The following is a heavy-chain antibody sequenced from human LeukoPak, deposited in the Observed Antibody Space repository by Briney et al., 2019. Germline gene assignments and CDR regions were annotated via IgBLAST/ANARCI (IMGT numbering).Heavy chain of an antibody. J-gene: IGHJ4*02. V-gene: IGHV3-30*02. CDR2: IRDDGSTR. D-gene: IGHD3-16*01. CDR3: AKVPHSWGLFDS. Sequence: GSLRLSCAASGFTFSRYGLHWVRQAPGKGLEWVAFIRDDGSTRYYADSVKGRFTVSRDNSKNTLHLQMDSLRSEDTAVYYCAKVPHSWGLFDSWGQGTLVTVSS. CDR1: GFTFSRYG.